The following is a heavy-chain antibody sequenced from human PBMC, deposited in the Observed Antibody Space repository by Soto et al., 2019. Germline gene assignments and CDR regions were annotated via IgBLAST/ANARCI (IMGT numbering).Heavy chain of an antibody. Sequence: SVKVSCKASGGTFSSYTISWVRQAPGQGLEWMGRIIPILGIANYAQKFQGRVTITADKSTSTAYMELSSLRSEDTAVYYCARLNYGSGSYYGKYYFDYWRQGTLVTVSS. CDR3: ARLNYGSGSYYGKYYFDY. D-gene: IGHD3-10*01. CDR1: GGTFSSYT. V-gene: IGHV1-69*02. J-gene: IGHJ4*02. CDR2: IIPILGIA.